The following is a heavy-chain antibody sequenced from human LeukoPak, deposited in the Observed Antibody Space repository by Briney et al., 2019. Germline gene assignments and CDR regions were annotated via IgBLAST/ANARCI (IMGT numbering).Heavy chain of an antibody. J-gene: IGHJ4*02. V-gene: IGHV3-23*01. CDR3: AKGASVSGWLPSIDY. CDR2: ISGSGGST. Sequence: GGSQRLSCAASGFTFSSYAMSWVRQAPGKGLEWVSAISGSGGSTYYADSVKGRFTISRDNSKNTLYLQMNSLRAEDTAVYYCAKGASVSGWLPSIDYWGQGTLVTVSS. D-gene: IGHD6-19*01. CDR1: GFTFSSYA.